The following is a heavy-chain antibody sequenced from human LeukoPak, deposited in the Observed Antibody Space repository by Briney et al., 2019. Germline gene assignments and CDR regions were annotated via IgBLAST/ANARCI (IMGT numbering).Heavy chain of an antibody. D-gene: IGHD5-18*01. CDR2: ISSSGSTI. J-gene: IGHJ3*02. V-gene: IGHV3-48*03. CDR1: GFTFSSYE. Sequence: AGGSLRLSCAASGFTFSSYEMNWVRQAPGKGLEWVSYISSSGSTIYYADSVKGRFTISRDNSKNTLYLQMNSLRAEDTAVYYCAKDLGGYNYGFGAFDIWGQGTMVTVSS. CDR3: AKDLGGYNYGFGAFDI.